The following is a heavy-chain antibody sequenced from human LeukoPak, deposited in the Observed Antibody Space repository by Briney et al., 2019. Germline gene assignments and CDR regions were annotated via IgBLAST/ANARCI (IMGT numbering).Heavy chain of an antibody. CDR3: ARLRELRFLEWFPRDYFDY. CDR2: INHSGST. Sequence: PSETLSLTCAVYGGSFSGYYWSWIRQPPGKGLEWIGEINHSGSTNYNPSLKSRVTISVDTSKNQFSLKPSSVTAADTAVYYCARLRELRFLEWFPRDYFDYWGQGTLVTVSS. V-gene: IGHV4-34*01. J-gene: IGHJ4*02. CDR1: GGSFSGYY. D-gene: IGHD3-3*01.